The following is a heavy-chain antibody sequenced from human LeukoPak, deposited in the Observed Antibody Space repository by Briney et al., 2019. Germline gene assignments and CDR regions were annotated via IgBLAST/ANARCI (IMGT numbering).Heavy chain of an antibody. CDR1: GFTFNNYG. Sequence: GESLKISCAASGFTFNNYGMHYVRQAPGKGLEWVAVISDDGRNKNYADSVKGRFTISRDSSNNTLYLQMNSLRAEDTGVYFCAKDRETTASGTFDFRGQGTLVTVSS. D-gene: IGHD6-13*01. CDR3: AKDRETTASGTFDF. CDR2: ISDDGRNK. J-gene: IGHJ4*02. V-gene: IGHV3-30*18.